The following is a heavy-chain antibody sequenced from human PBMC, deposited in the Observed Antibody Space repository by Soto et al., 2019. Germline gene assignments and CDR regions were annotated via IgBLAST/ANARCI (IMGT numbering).Heavy chain of an antibody. CDR1: GFTFSSYA. J-gene: IGHJ6*02. D-gene: IGHD3-16*01. CDR2: ISYDGSNK. CDR3: AKDLIGRMTGGGYGMDV. V-gene: IGHV3-30*04. Sequence: QSGGSLRLSCAASGFTFSSYAMHWVRQAPGKGLEWVAVISYDGSNKYYADSVKGRFTISRDNSKNTLYLQMNSLRAEDTAVYYCAKDLIGRMTGGGYGMDVWGQGTTVTVSS.